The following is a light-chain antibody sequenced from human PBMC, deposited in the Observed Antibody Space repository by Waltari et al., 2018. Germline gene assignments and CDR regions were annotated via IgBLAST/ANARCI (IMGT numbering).Light chain of an antibody. Sequence: QSALTQPRSVSVSPGQSVTIPCTGTSNDVGGYNYVSRYQQHPGKAPKFIIYAVSKRPSGVPDRFSGSKSGNTASLTISGLQSEDEADYYCCSYGGSNSYVFGTGTKVTVL. J-gene: IGLJ1*01. V-gene: IGLV2-11*01. CDR1: SNDVGGYNY. CDR3: CSYGGSNSYV. CDR2: AVS.